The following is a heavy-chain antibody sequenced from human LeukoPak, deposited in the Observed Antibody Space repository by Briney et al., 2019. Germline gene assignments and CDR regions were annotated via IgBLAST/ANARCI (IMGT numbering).Heavy chain of an antibody. CDR2: IRSKAYGGTT. J-gene: IGHJ4*02. V-gene: IGHV3-49*04. D-gene: IGHD3-22*01. CDR1: GFTFGDYA. CDR3: RGYYYDSSDY. Sequence: PGRSLRLSCTASGFTFGDYAMSWVRQAPGKGLEWVGFIRSKAYGGTTEYAASVKGRFTISRDDSKSIAYLQMNSLKTEDTAVYYCRGYYYDSSDYWGQGTLVTVSS.